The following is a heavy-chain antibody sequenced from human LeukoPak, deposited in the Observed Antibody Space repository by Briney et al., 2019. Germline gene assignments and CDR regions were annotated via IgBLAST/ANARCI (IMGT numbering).Heavy chain of an antibody. V-gene: IGHV3-66*01. CDR1: GFTVSSNY. CDR2: IYSGGST. D-gene: IGHD1-14*01. J-gene: IGHJ6*02. Sequence: PGGSLRLSCAASGFTVSSNYMSWVRQAPGKGLEWVSVIYSGGSTYYADSVKGRFTISRDNSKNTLYLQMNSLRAEDTAVYYCARDPRINYYYYYGMDVWGQGTTVTVSS. CDR3: ARDPRINYYYYYGMDV.